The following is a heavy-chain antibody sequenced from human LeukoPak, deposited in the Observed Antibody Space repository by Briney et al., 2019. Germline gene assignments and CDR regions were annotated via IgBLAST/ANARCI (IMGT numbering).Heavy chain of an antibody. CDR1: GGSISSSSYY. J-gene: IGHJ4*02. Sequence: SETLSLTCTVSGGSISSSSYYWGWIRQPPGKGLEWIGSIYYSGSTYYNPSLKSRVTISADTSKNQFSLKLSSVTAADTAVYYCARQNYDYVWGSYPPRDWGQGTLVTVSS. CDR3: ARQNYDYVWGSYPPRD. D-gene: IGHD3-16*02. CDR2: IYYSGST. V-gene: IGHV4-39*01.